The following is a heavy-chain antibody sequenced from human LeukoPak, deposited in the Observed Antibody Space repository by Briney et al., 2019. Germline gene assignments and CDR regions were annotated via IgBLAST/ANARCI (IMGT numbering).Heavy chain of an antibody. V-gene: IGHV3-9*01. CDR2: ISWNSGSI. J-gene: IGHJ4*02. D-gene: IGHD3-22*01. Sequence: GRSLRLSCAASGFTFDDYAMHWVRQAPGKGLEWVSGISWNSGSIGYVDSVKGRFTISRDNAKNSLYLQMNSLRAEDTALYYCAKARYYYDSSGYYRSYYFDYWGQGTLVTVSS. CDR3: AKARYYYDSSGYYRSYYFDY. CDR1: GFTFDDYA.